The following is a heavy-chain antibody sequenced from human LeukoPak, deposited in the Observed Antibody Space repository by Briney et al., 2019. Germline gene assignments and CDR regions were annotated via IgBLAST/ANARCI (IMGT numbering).Heavy chain of an antibody. CDR2: ISAYNGNT. CDR3: ARGGQIYDYVWGSYLEF. D-gene: IGHD3-16*02. V-gene: IGHV1-18*01. Sequence: ASVKVSCKASGYTFTSYGISWVRQAPGQGLEWMGWISAYNGNTNYAQKLQGRVTMTTDTSTSTAYMELSSLTSDDTAVYYCARGGQIYDYVWGSYLEFWGQGTLVTVSS. J-gene: IGHJ4*02. CDR1: GYTFTSYG.